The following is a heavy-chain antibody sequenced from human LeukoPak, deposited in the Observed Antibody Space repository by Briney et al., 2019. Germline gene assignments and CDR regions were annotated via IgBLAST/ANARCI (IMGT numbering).Heavy chain of an antibody. CDR1: GFTFSSYS. V-gene: IGHV3-21*01. J-gene: IGHJ4*02. D-gene: IGHD4-17*01. CDR2: IGSTSGYI. CDR3: ARDRPTVTLDY. Sequence: GRSLRLSCAASGFTFSSYSMNWVRQAPGKGLEWVSSIGSTSGYIYYGDSVKGRFTISRDNAKNSLYLQMNSLRAEDTAVYYCARDRPTVTLDYWGQGTLVTVSS.